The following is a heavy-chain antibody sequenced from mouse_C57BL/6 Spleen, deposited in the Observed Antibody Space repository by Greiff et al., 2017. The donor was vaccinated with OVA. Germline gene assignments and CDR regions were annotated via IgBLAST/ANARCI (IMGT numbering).Heavy chain of an antibody. J-gene: IGHJ2*01. D-gene: IGHD2-4*01. CDR3: ARGGLYDYDGYFDY. V-gene: IGHV1-52*01. CDR2: IDPSDSET. Sequence: QVQLQQPGAELVRPGSSVKLSCKASGYTFTSYWMHWVKQRPIQGLEWIGNIDPSDSETHYNQKFKDKATLTVDKSSSTAYMQLSSLTSEDSAVYYCARGGLYDYDGYFDYWGQGTTLTVSS. CDR1: GYTFTSYW.